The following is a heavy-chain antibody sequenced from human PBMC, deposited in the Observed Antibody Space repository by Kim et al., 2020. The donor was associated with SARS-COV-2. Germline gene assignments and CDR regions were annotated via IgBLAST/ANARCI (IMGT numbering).Heavy chain of an antibody. Sequence: YRPSFQGQVTISADKSISTAYLQWSSLKASDTAMYYCARGMGLVTVPFNYWGQGTLVTVSS. J-gene: IGHJ4*02. D-gene: IGHD6-19*01. V-gene: IGHV5-51*01. CDR3: ARGMGLVTVPFNY.